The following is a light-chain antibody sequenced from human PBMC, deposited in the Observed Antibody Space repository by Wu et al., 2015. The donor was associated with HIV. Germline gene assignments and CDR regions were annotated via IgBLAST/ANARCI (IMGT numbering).Light chain of an antibody. CDR1: QSVSTN. Sequence: DIVMTQSPATLSVSPGERATLSCRASQSVSTNVAWYQHKPGQAPRLLIYDASTRATGIPARFSGSGSGTDFTLTISRLEPEDFAMYYCQQYAGSPPVTFGGGTRVEI. V-gene: IGKV3-15*01. J-gene: IGKJ4*01. CDR2: DAS. CDR3: QQYAGSPPVT.